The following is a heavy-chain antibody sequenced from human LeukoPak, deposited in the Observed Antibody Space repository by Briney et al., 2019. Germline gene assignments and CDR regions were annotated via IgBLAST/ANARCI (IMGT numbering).Heavy chain of an antibody. D-gene: IGHD1-26*01. CDR1: GGSFNGYY. V-gene: IGHV4-34*01. J-gene: IGHJ4*02. CDR3: ARGWDGSPDY. Sequence: SETLSLTCAVYGGSFNGYYWTWIRQPPGKGLEWIGEINHSGSTNYNPSLKSRVTISVDTSKNQFSLKLSSVTAADTAVYYCARGWDGSPDYWGQGTLVTVSS. CDR2: INHSGST.